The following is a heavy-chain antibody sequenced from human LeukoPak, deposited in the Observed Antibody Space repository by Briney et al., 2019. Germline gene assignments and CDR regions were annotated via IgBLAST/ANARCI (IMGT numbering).Heavy chain of an antibody. V-gene: IGHV3-30*02. D-gene: IGHD3-10*01. J-gene: IGHJ4*02. CDR3: ARHYYGSGSYFGGYFDY. CDR1: GFTFNNYG. Sequence: GGPLRLSCAASGFTFNNYGMHWFRKAPGKGLEWVAFIRYNGNNQYYADSVKGRFTISRDNSKNTLYLKMNSLRAEDTAVYYCARHYYGSGSYFGGYFDYWGQGTLVTVSS. CDR2: IRYNGNNQ.